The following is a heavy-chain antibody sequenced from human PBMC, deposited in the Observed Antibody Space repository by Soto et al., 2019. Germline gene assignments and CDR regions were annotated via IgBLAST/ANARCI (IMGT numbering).Heavy chain of an antibody. J-gene: IGHJ5*02. CDR2: IYPGDSDT. V-gene: IGHV5-51*01. CDR1: GYSFTSYW. Sequence: GDSLKISCKCSGYSFTSYWIGWVRQMPGKGLEWMGIIYPGDSDTRYSSSFQGQVTISADKSISTAYLQWSSLKASDTAMYYCARQGQLWLAATFDPWGQGTLVTVSS. CDR3: ARQGQLWLAATFDP. D-gene: IGHD5-18*01.